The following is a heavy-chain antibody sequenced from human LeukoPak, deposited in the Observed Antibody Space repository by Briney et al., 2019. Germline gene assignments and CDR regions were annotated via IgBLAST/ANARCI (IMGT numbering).Heavy chain of an antibody. D-gene: IGHD6-13*01. CDR2: IYYSGST. Sequence: SETLSLTCTVSGGSISSSSYYWGWIRQPPGKGLEWIGSIYYSGSTYYNPSLKSRVTISVDTSKNQFSLKLSSVTAADTAVYYCARAPGYSSSWGGNWFDPWGQGTLVTVSS. V-gene: IGHV4-39*07. CDR1: GGSISSSSYY. CDR3: ARAPGYSSSWGGNWFDP. J-gene: IGHJ5*02.